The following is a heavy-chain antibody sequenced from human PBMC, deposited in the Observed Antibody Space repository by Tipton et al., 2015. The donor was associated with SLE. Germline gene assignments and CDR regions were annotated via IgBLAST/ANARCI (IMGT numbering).Heavy chain of an antibody. CDR3: TASPLGYCTTTSCYTLLDY. Sequence: QSGAEVKKPGASVKVSCKVSGYTLTELSMHWVRQAPGKGLEWMGGFDPEDGKTIYAQKFQGRVTMTEDTSTDTAYMELSSLRSEDTAVYYCTASPLGYCTTTSCYTLLDYWGQGTLVTVSS. CDR1: GYTLTELS. V-gene: IGHV1-24*01. J-gene: IGHJ4*02. D-gene: IGHD2-2*02. CDR2: FDPEDGKT.